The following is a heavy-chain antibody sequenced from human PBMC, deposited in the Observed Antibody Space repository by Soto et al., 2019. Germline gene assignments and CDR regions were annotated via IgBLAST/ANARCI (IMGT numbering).Heavy chain of an antibody. V-gene: IGHV1-69*13. CDR2: IIPIFGTA. Sequence: ASVKVSCKASGGTFSSYAISWVRQAPGQGPEWMGGIIPIFGTANYAQKFQGRVTITADESTSTAYMELSSLRSEDTAVYYCARDKNGSSWFLFDYWGQGTLVTVSS. D-gene: IGHD6-13*01. CDR1: GGTFSSYA. J-gene: IGHJ4*02. CDR3: ARDKNGSSWFLFDY.